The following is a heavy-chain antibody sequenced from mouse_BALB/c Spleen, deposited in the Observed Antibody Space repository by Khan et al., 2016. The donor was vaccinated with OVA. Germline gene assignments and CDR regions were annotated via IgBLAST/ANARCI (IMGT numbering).Heavy chain of an antibody. V-gene: IGHV1-4*01. Sequence: QVQLKQSGAELARPGASVKMSCKASGYTFTNYTIHWIKQRPGQGLEWIGYINPSSNYSNYNQKFKDKATLTADKSSSTAYMQLSSLTSDDSSVYSCVRIPVPPYYFDSWGQGTTLTVSS. CDR2: INPSSNYS. CDR1: GYTFTNYT. J-gene: IGHJ2*01. CDR3: VRIPVPPYYFDS.